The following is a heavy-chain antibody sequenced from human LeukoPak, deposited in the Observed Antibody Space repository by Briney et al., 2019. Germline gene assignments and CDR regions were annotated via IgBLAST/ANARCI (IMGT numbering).Heavy chain of an antibody. CDR1: GFPLSSYS. CDR3: ARDVGQDGYNKADAFDI. Sequence: MSGGPVTLFCGPCGFPLSSYSKIWVRHAPGEAREWVSYFKSSSSCIYHAHSVKGRSTISRDNAKNSLYLQMNSLRAEDTAVYYCARDVGQDGYNKADAFDIWGQGTMVTVSS. V-gene: IGHV3-21*01. D-gene: IGHD5-24*01. CDR2: FKSSSSCI. J-gene: IGHJ3*02.